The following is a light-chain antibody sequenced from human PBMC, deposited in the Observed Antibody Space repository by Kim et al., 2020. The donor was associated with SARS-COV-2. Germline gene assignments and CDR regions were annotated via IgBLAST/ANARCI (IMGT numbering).Light chain of an antibody. V-gene: IGKV1-12*01. J-gene: IGKJ4*01. CDR2: AAS. Sequence: ASVGDTATFTCRASQGVSSWLAWYQQKPGKAPKLLISAASSLQSGVPSRFSGSGSGTDFTLTISSLQPEDFASYYCQRADSFPLGFGGGTKVDIK. CDR3: QRADSFPLG. CDR1: QGVSSW.